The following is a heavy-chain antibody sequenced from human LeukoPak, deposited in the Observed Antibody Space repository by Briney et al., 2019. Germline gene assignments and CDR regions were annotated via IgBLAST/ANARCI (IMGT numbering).Heavy chain of an antibody. J-gene: IGHJ5*02. Sequence: SQTLSHTCAVSGGSISSGGFSWSWIRQPPGKGLEWIGYIYHSGSTYYNPSLKSRVTISVDRSKNQFSLKLSSVTAADTAVYYCARGPSRWHRAWGQGTLVTVSS. CDR2: IYHSGST. CDR1: GGSISSGGFS. CDR3: ARGPSRWHRA. V-gene: IGHV4-30-2*01. D-gene: IGHD6-19*01.